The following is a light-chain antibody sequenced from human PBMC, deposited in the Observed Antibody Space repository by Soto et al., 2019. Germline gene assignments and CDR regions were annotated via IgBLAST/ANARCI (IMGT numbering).Light chain of an antibody. Sequence: DIEMTQSPSSLSTSVGDIFTITCQASQDISDNLNWYQQKQGKAPKVLISDVSNLETGVSSRFSGSGSGTEFTLTISSLQPEDFATYYCQQLNSYPLTFGGGTKV. J-gene: IGKJ4*01. V-gene: IGKV1-33*01. CDR2: DVS. CDR1: QDISDN. CDR3: QQLNSYPLT.